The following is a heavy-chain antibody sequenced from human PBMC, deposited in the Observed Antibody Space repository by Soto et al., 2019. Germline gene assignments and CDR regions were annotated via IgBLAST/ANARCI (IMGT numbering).Heavy chain of an antibody. CDR2: ISGSGGST. D-gene: IGHD3-10*01. CDR3: AKSALGGLYAFDY. V-gene: IGHV3-23*01. J-gene: IGHJ4*02. Sequence: RGSLRLSCAASGFTFSSYAMSWVRQAPGKGLEWVSAISGSGGSTYYADSVKGRFTISRDNSKNTLYLQMNSLRAEDPAVYYCAKSALGGLYAFDYWGQGTLVTVSS. CDR1: GFTFSSYA.